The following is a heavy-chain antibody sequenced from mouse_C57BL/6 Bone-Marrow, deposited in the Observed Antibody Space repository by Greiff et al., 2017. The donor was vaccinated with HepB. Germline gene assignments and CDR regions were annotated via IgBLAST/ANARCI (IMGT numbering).Heavy chain of an antibody. CDR2: IDPSDSYT. V-gene: IGHV1-50*01. J-gene: IGHJ2*01. D-gene: IGHD1-1*01. CDR1: GYTFTSYW. Sequence: VKQSCKASGYTFTSYWMQWVKQRPGQGLEWIGEIDPSDSYTNYNQKFKGKDTLTVDTSSSTAYMQLSSLTSEDSAVYYCARYTTVVATPFDYWGQGTTLTVSS. CDR3: ARYTTVVATPFDY.